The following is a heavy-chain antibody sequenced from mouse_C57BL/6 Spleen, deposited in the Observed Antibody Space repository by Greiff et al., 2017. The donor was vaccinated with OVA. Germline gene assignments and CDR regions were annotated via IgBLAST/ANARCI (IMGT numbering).Heavy chain of an antibody. CDR1: GFTFSSYG. CDR3: ARHGDYDVGYFDV. J-gene: IGHJ1*03. D-gene: IGHD2-4*01. V-gene: IGHV5-6*02. CDR2: ISSGGSYT. Sequence: EVMLVESGGDLVKPGGSLKLSCAASGFTFSSYGMSWVRQTPDKRLEWVATISSGGSYTYYPDSVKGRFTISRDNAKNTLYLQMSSLKSEDTAMYYCARHGDYDVGYFDVWGTGTTVTVSS.